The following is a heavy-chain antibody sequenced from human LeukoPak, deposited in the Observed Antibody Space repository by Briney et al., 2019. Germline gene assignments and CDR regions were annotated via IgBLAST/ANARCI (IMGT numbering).Heavy chain of an antibody. V-gene: IGHV3-15*01. Sequence: GGSLRLSCAASGFTFSSYWMSWVRQAPGKGLEWVGRIKGKPDGGTTDYAAPVKGKFTISRDDSKNTLYLQMNSLQTEDTAVYYCTTGSDLDYWGQGTLVTVSS. CDR3: TTGSDLDY. D-gene: IGHD3-3*01. J-gene: IGHJ4*02. CDR1: GFTFSSYW. CDR2: IKGKPDGGTT.